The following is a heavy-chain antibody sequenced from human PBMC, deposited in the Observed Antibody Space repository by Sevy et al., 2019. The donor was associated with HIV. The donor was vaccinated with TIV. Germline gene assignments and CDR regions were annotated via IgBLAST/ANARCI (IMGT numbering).Heavy chain of an antibody. V-gene: IGHV1-69*10. D-gene: IGHD5-12*01. Sequence: ASVKVSCKTSGGTFSSYAFSWVRQAPGQGLEWMGGIIPLVNITDYAQKFQGRVTITADKSTGTAYMELRSLRSEDTAVYYCGRAAQKATIVDAFDIWGHGTMVTVSS. CDR3: GRAAQKATIVDAFDI. CDR2: IIPLVNIT. CDR1: GGTFSSYA. J-gene: IGHJ3*02.